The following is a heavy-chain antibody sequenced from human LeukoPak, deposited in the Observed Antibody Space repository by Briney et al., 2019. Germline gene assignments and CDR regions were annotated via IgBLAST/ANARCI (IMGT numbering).Heavy chain of an antibody. J-gene: IGHJ4*02. CDR3: ARDQRGSGSYRRDLNC. V-gene: IGHV1-69*13. D-gene: IGHD3-10*01. Sequence: ASVKVSCKASGGTFSSYAISWVRQAPGQGLEWMGGIIPIFGTANYAQKFQGRVTITADESTSTAYMELSSLRSEDTAVYYCARDQRGSGSYRRDLNCWGQGTLVTVSS. CDR1: GGTFSSYA. CDR2: IIPIFGTA.